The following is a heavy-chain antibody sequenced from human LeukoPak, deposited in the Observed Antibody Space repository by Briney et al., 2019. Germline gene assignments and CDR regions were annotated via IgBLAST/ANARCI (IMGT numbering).Heavy chain of an antibody. CDR3: ARGIAAAAVSQDDYYYYGMDV. Sequence: GASVKVSCKASGYTFTSFDINWVRQATGQGLEWMGWINPNSGGTNYAQKFQGRVTMTRDTSISTAYMELSRLRSDDTAVYYCARGIAAAAVSQDDYYYYGMDVWGQGTTVTVSS. J-gene: IGHJ6*02. CDR1: GYTFTSFD. CDR2: INPNSGGT. D-gene: IGHD6-13*01. V-gene: IGHV1-2*02.